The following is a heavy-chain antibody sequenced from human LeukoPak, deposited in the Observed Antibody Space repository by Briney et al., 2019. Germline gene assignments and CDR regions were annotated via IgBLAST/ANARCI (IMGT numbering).Heavy chain of an antibody. CDR2: INQDGSEK. V-gene: IGHV3-7*01. D-gene: IGHD6-13*01. Sequence: GGSLRLSCAASGFTFSSYWMSWVRQAPGKGLEWVANINQDGSEKYYVDSVKGRFTISRDNAKNSLYLQMNSLTVEDTAVYYCAREWAAADNYMDVWGKGTTVTVSS. J-gene: IGHJ6*03. CDR1: GFTFSSYW. CDR3: AREWAAADNYMDV.